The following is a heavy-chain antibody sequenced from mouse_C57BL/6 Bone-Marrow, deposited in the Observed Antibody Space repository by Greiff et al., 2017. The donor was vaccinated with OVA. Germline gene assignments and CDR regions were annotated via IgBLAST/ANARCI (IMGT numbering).Heavy chain of an antibody. V-gene: IGHV5-17*01. CDR2: ISSGSSTI. D-gene: IGHD2-4*01. J-gene: IGHJ2*01. CDR3: ARSDYDYFDN. CDR1: GFTFSDYG. Sequence: DVHLVESGGGLVKPGGSLKLSCAASGFTFSDYGMHWVSQAPEKGLEWVAYISSGSSTIYYADTVKGRFTISRDNAKNTLFLQMTSLRSEDTAMYYCARSDYDYFDNWGQGTTLTVSS.